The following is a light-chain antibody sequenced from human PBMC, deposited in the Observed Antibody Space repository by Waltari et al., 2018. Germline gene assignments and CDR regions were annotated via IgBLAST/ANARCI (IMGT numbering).Light chain of an antibody. CDR1: NIGTYS. Sequence: SYVVTQPPSVSVAPGETATITCGGDNIGTYSVHWYKHKQGQAPVLVIFYDRDRPSGIPDRFSGSNSGNTATLTISRVEAGDESRYYCHVWHPHVDPGVFGTGTEVTVL. CDR3: HVWHPHVDPGV. V-gene: IGLV3-21*04. CDR2: YDR. J-gene: IGLJ1*01.